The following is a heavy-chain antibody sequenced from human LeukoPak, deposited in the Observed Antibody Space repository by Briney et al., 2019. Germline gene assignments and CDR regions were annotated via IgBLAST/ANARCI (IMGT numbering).Heavy chain of an antibody. D-gene: IGHD6-13*01. CDR3: ARARKQQLYFDAFDI. CDR2: IYYSGST. V-gene: IGHV4-39*01. J-gene: IGHJ3*02. Sequence: SETLSLTCAVSGGSISSSSYYWGWIRQPPGKGLEWIGSIYYSGSTYYNPSLKSRVTISVDTSKNQFSLKLSSVTAADTAVYHCARARKQQLYFDAFDIWGQGTMVTVSS. CDR1: GGSISSSSYY.